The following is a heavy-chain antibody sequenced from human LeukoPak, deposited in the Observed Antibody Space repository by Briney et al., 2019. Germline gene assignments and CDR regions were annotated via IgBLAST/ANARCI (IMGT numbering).Heavy chain of an antibody. CDR2: IYNSGST. V-gene: IGHV4-59*12. Sequence: SETLSLTCTVSGGSISSYYWSWIRQPPGKGLECIGYIYNSGSTNYNPSLKSRVTMSVDTSTNQFSLKLSSVTAADTAVYYCARGIGSWYYFDYWGQGTLVTVSS. J-gene: IGHJ4*02. D-gene: IGHD6-13*01. CDR3: ARGIGSWYYFDY. CDR1: GGSISSYY.